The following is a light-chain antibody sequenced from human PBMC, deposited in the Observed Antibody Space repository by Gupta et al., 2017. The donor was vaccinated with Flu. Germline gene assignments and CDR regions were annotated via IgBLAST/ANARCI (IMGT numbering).Light chain of an antibody. CDR1: QNINNW. J-gene: IGKJ1*01. Sequence: SSLSASVGNRVSITCRASQNINNWLACYQQKPGKAPKLLIYRASTLESGVPSRFSGSGSGTDFTLTISSLQPDDFATYYCQQYINYYTWSFGPGTKVEIK. CDR3: QQYINYYTWS. CDR2: RAS. V-gene: IGKV1-5*03.